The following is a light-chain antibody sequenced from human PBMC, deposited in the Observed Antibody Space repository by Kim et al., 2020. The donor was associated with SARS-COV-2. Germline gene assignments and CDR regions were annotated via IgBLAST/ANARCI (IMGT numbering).Light chain of an antibody. CDR1: QSVSRNY. CDR2: GAS. J-gene: IGKJ1*01. CDR3: QQYDNSWT. V-gene: IGKV3-20*01. Sequence: SPGERATLACRARQSVSRNYVAWYQQRLGQAPRLLIHGASSRATGIPLRFSGSGSGTDFTLTITRLEPEDFAVYYCQQYDNSWTFGQGTKVDIK.